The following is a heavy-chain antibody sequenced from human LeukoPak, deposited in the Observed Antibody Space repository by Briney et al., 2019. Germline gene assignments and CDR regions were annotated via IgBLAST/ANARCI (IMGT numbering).Heavy chain of an antibody. D-gene: IGHD3-10*01. J-gene: IGHJ4*02. CDR1: GGTFSSYA. V-gene: IGHV1-69*04. CDR2: IIPIFGIA. Sequence: ASVKVSCTASGGTFSSYAISWVRQAPGQGLEWMSRIIPIFGIANYAHTFQGRVTITADKSTSTAYMELSSLRSEDTAVYYCARLSGSAAGRPDPFDYWGQGTLVTVSS. CDR3: ARLSGSAAGRPDPFDY.